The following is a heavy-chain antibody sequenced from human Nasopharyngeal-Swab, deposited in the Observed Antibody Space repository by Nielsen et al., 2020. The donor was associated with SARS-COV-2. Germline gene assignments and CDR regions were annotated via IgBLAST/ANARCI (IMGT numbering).Heavy chain of an antibody. CDR2: INPNSGAT. Sequence: ASVKVSCKASGYIFTDYYMHWVRQAPGQGLEWMGWINPNSGATNYAQKFQGRVTMTRDTSISTAYMELSGLKSDDTAVYYCARGGDQVLGSDYYYYGMDVWGQGTTVSVSS. CDR3: ARGGDQVLGSDYYYYGMDV. J-gene: IGHJ6*02. V-gene: IGHV1-2*02. CDR1: GYIFTDYY. D-gene: IGHD3-10*01.